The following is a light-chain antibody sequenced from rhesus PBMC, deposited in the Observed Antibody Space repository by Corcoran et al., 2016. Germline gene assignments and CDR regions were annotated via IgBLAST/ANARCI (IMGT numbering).Light chain of an antibody. J-gene: IGKJ4*01. Sequence: SASVADRVTISCRASRNIYINLAWYQQKPGKAPKLLIYAASSLRTGIPSRFSGSGSGTDFTLTISSLQPEDSATYYCQHYYDKPTFGGGTKVEL. CDR2: AAS. CDR3: QHYYDKPT. V-gene: IGKV1-25*02. CDR1: RNIYIN.